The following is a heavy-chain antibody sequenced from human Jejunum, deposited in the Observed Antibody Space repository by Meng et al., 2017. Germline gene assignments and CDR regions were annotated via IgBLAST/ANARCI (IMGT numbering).Heavy chain of an antibody. V-gene: IGHV4-4*02. J-gene: IGHJ4*02. CDR1: GGSISSVYW. CDR3: ARGGYYSFDY. D-gene: IGHD5-18*01. CDR2: IYHSGST. Sequence: VQLPGPGPGLVKPSQTLSLTCAVSGGSISSVYWWTWVRQSPGKGLEWIGEIYHSGSTNYNPSLKSRVTISVDKSKNQFSLKLTSVTAADTAVYYCARGGYYSFDYWGQGTLVTVSS.